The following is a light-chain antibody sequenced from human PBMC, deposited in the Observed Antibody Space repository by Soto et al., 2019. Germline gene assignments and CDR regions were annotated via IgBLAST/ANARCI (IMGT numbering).Light chain of an antibody. CDR2: AAS. CDR3: QQLSTYPLT. Sequence: IQLTQSPSSLSASVGDRVTITCRASQGISSYLAWHQQKPGKAPKLLIYAASTLQSGVPSRFSGSGSGTDFTLTISSLQPEDFATYYCQQLSTYPLTFGGGTKVEIK. CDR1: QGISSY. V-gene: IGKV1-9*01. J-gene: IGKJ4*01.